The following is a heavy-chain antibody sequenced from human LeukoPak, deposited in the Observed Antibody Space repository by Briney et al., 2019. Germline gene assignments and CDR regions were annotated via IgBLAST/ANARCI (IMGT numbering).Heavy chain of an antibody. CDR3: AREPELWFGELLPYNFDY. J-gene: IGHJ4*02. CDR2: IIPIFGTA. D-gene: IGHD3-10*01. V-gene: IGHV1-69*05. Sequence: SVKVSCKASGGTFSSYAISWVRQAPGQGLEWVGRIIPIFGTANYAQKFQGRVTITTDESTSTAYMELSSLRSEDTAVYYCAREPELWFGELLPYNFDYWGQGTLVTVSS. CDR1: GGTFSSYA.